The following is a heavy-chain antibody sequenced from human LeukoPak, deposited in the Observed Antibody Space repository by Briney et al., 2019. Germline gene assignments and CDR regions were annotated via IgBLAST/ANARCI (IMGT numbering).Heavy chain of an antibody. CDR3: VTGFTTMAVDYFDY. CDR1: GKTLSDLS. CDR2: SDPEDGER. J-gene: IGHJ4*02. V-gene: IGHV1-24*01. Sequence: ASVKVFCKVSGKTLSDLSIHWLRQPPGKGLEWLGGSDPEDGERIYAQMFQGRVTMTEDTSIDTAYMELSSLRSEDTAVYYCVTGFTTMAVDYFDYWGQGTLVTVSP. D-gene: IGHD5-18*01.